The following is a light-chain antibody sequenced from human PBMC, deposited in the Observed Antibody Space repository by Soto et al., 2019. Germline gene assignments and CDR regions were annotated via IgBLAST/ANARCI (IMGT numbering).Light chain of an antibody. CDR2: DAS. V-gene: IGKV3-11*01. CDR1: QSVSSY. J-gene: IGKJ1*01. CDR3: QQRSNWLT. Sequence: EIVLTQSPATLSLSPGERATLSCRASQSVSSYLAWYQQKPGQAPRLLIYDASNRATGIPARFSGSGSGTDFTRTISSLEPEDFAVYYCQQRSNWLTFGQGTKVDIK.